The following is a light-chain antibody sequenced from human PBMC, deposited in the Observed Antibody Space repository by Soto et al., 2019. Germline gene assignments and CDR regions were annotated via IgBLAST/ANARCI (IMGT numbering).Light chain of an antibody. CDR1: QTIGNW. CDR3: QQCNLYWT. V-gene: IGKV1-5*03. Sequence: DIQMTQSPSTLPASVGARVTITCRASQTIGNWLAWYQQKPGKVPKLLIYNASTLESGAPSRFSGSGSGTEFTLTISSLQPDDFATYYCQQCNLYWTFGQGTKVEIK. J-gene: IGKJ1*01. CDR2: NAS.